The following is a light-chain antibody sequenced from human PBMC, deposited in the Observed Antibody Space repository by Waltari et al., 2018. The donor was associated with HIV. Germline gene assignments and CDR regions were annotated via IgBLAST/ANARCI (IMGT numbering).Light chain of an antibody. Sequence: QSVLTQPPSASATPGQRITISCSGGHSNTVSNYVYWYQQLPGTAPKVFIYRNSQRPSGVPDRFSGSKSGTSASLIISGLRSGDEADYYCASWDDSLNAFVFGTGTKVTVL. CDR3: ASWDDSLNAFV. CDR1: HSNTVSNY. CDR2: RNS. V-gene: IGLV1-47*01. J-gene: IGLJ1*01.